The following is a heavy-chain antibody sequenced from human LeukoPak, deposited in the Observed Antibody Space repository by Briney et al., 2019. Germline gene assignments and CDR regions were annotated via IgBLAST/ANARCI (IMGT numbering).Heavy chain of an antibody. V-gene: IGHV4-59*08. Sequence: RPSETLSLTCTVSGGSISSYYWSWIRQPPGKGLEWIGYIYYSGSTNYNPSLKSRVTISVDTSKNQFSLKLSSVTAADTAVYYCASHGRVAGRIDYWGQGTLVTVSS. CDR3: ASHGRVAGRIDY. CDR2: IYYSGST. D-gene: IGHD6-19*01. J-gene: IGHJ4*02. CDR1: GGSISSYY.